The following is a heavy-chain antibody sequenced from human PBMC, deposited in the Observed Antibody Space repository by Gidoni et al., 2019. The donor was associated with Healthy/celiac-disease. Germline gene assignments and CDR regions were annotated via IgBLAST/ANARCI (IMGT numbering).Heavy chain of an antibody. V-gene: IGHV3-7*01. J-gene: IGHJ4*02. CDR1: GFTFSSYW. CDR3: ARARGVDTAMVTEYYFDY. Sequence: EVQLVESGGGLVQPGGSLRLSCAASGFTFSSYWMSWVRQAPGKGLEWVANIKQDGSEKYYVDSVKGRFTISRDNAKNSLYLQMNSLRAEDTAGYYCARARGVDTAMVTEYYFDYWGQGTLVTVSS. D-gene: IGHD5-18*01. CDR2: IKQDGSEK.